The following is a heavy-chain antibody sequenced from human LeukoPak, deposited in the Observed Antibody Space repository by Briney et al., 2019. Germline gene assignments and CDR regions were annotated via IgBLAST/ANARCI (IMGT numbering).Heavy chain of an antibody. V-gene: IGHV3-7*01. D-gene: IGHD1-26*01. Sequence: GGSLRLSCAASGFTFSSYWMSWVRQAPGKGLEWVANIKQDGSEKYYVDSVKGRFTISRDNAKNSLYLQMNSLRAEDTAVYYCAGPKYSGSFGAAYWGQGTLVTVSS. CDR3: AGPKYSGSFGAAY. CDR1: GFTFSSYW. J-gene: IGHJ4*02. CDR2: IKQDGSEK.